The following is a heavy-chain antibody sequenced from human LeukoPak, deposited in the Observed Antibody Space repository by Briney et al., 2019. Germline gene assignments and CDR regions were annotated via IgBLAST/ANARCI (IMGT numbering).Heavy chain of an antibody. CDR2: IYDSGST. V-gene: IGHV4-39*01. CDR3: ASLIGSGGGY. J-gene: IGHJ4*02. CDR1: GGSIRSSYYY. Sequence: PSETLSLTCTVSGGSIRSSYYYWGWIRQPPGKGLEWIGSIYDSGSTYYNPSLKSRVTISVDTSKNQFSLKLNSVTAADTAVYYCASLIGSGGGYWGQGTLVTVSS. D-gene: IGHD6-19*01.